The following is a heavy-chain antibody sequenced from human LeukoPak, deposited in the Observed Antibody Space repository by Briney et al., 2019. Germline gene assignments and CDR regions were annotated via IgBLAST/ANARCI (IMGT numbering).Heavy chain of an antibody. CDR1: GYSFTSRD. Sequence: GASVKVSCKASGYSFTSRDINWVRQATGQGLEWMGWMNPNSGNTGHAQKFQDRVTMTRNTSISTAYLELSSLGSEDTAMYYCASALKRGSAGTLIDHWGQGTLVTVSS. V-gene: IGHV1-8*01. CDR3: ASALKRGSAGTLIDH. D-gene: IGHD6-13*01. J-gene: IGHJ4*02. CDR2: MNPNSGNT.